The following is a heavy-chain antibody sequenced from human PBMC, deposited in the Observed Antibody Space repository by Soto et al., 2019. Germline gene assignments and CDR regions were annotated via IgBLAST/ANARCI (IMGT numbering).Heavy chain of an antibody. CDR1: GYSFTSYW. CDR2: IDPSDSYT. V-gene: IGHV5-10-1*03. CDR3: ASSLNTAMVRRSYYYYGMDV. J-gene: IGHJ6*02. Sequence: EVQLVQSGAEVKKPGESLRISCKGSGYSFTSYWISWVRQMPGKGLEWMGRIDPSDSYTNYSPSFQGHVTISADKSISTAYLQWSSLKASDTAMYYCASSLNTAMVRRSYYYYGMDVWGQGTTVTVSS. D-gene: IGHD5-18*01.